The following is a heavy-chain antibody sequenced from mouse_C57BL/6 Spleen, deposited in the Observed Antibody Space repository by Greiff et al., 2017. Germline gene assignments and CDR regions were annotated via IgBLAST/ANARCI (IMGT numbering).Heavy chain of an antibody. Sequence: VQLQQSGPELVKPGASVKISCKASGYTFTDYYMNWVKQSHGKSIEWIGDINPNNGGTSYNQKFKGKATLTVDKSSSTAYVELRSLTSEDSAVYYCASERPRGFAYWGQGTLVTVSA. J-gene: IGHJ3*01. V-gene: IGHV1-26*01. CDR3: ASERPRGFAY. CDR1: GYTFTDYY. CDR2: INPNNGGT.